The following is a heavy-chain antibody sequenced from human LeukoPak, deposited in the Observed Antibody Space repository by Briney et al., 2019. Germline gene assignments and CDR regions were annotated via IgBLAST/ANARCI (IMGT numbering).Heavy chain of an antibody. CDR3: ASFYCSGGSCYQYYYYYYMDV. D-gene: IGHD2-15*01. Sequence: SETLSLTCTVSGGSISSRSYYWGWIRQPPGKGLEWIGMIYYSGSTYSNPSLRSRVTISVDTSKNQFSLKLSSVTAADTAVYYCASFYCSGGSCYQYYYYYYMDVWGKGTTVTISS. J-gene: IGHJ6*03. V-gene: IGHV4-39*01. CDR1: GGSISSRSYY. CDR2: IYYSGST.